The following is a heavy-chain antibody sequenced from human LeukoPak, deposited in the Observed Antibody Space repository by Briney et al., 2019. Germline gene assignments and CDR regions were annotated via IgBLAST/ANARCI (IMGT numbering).Heavy chain of an antibody. CDR2: IKQDGSEK. V-gene: IGHV3-7*01. CDR3: ASSGSGWPWGWFDP. CDR1: GFTCSSYW. J-gene: IGHJ5*02. Sequence: PGGSLRLSCAASGFTCSSYWMSWVRQAPGKGLEWVANIKQDGSEKYYVDSVKGRFTISRDNAKNSLYLQMNSLRAEDTAVYYCASSGSGWPWGWFDPWGQGTLVTVSS. D-gene: IGHD6-19*01.